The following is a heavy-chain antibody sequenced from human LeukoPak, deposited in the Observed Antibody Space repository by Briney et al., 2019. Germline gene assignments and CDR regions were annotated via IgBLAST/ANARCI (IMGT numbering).Heavy chain of an antibody. V-gene: IGHV4-34*01. D-gene: IGHD3-10*01. J-gene: IGHJ4*02. CDR2: INHSGST. CDR1: GGSFSGYY. Sequence: SETLSLTCAVYGGSFSGYYWSWIRQPPGKGLEWIGEINHSGSTNYNPSLKSRVTISVDTSRNQFSLKLSSVTAADAAVYYCARGLYYYVSGSYYLDYWGQGTLVTVSS. CDR3: ARGLYYYVSGSYYLDY.